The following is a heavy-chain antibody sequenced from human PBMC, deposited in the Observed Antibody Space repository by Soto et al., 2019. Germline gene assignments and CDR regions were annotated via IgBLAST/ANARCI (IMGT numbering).Heavy chain of an antibody. CDR2: ISSDYNYI. CDR1: GFAFTSYS. V-gene: IGHV3-21*06. CDR3: AKGRSFTGPICYGGGDC. D-gene: IGHD2-8*02. Sequence: EVQLVESGGGLVKPGGSLRLSCAASGFAFTSYSMNWIRQAPGKGLEWVSSISSDYNYIYYADSVKGRFTISRDNAKDSVWLQMNSLKTEDTAVFFCAKGRSFTGPICYGGGDCWGHGTLVAVSS. J-gene: IGHJ4*01.